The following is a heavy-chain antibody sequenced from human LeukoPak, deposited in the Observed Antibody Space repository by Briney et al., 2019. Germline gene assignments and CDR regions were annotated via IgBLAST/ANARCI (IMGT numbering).Heavy chain of an antibody. CDR1: GGSFSGYY. CDR2: INHSGRT. CDR3: ARVKMTPLTGYYFDY. J-gene: IGHJ4*02. D-gene: IGHD2-15*01. V-gene: IGHV4-34*01. Sequence: SETLSLTCAVYGGSFSGYYWSWIRQPPGKGLEWIGEINHSGRTNYNPSLKSRVTISVDTSKNQFSLKLSSVTAADTAVYYCARVKMTPLTGYYFDYWGQGTLVTVSS.